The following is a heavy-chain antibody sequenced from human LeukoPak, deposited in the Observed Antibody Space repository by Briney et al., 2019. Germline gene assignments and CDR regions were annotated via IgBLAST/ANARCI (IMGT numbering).Heavy chain of an antibody. V-gene: IGHV1-18*04. J-gene: IGHJ4*02. CDR1: GYTFSTSG. Sequence: ASVKVSCKASGYTFSTSGINWVRQAPGQGLEWMGWIGGSNDNTNYAQKFQERVTMTTDTSTTTAYMELRSLRSDDTAVYYCAKGTAVAGWNYWGQGTLVTVSS. CDR2: IGGSNDNT. CDR3: AKGTAVAGWNY. D-gene: IGHD6-19*01.